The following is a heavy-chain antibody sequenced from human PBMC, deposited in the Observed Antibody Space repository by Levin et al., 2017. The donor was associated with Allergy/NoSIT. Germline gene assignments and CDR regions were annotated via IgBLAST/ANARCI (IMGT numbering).Heavy chain of an antibody. D-gene: IGHD2-8*01. CDR3: TTDLQVLMVYAKHPGAPDSYGMDV. CDR2: IKSKTDGGTT. J-gene: IGHJ6*02. CDR1: GFTFSNAW. V-gene: IGHV3-15*01. Sequence: GESLKISCAASGFTFSNAWMSWVRQAPGKGLEWVGRIKSKTDGGTTDYAAPVKGRFTISRDDSKNTLYLQMNSLKTEDTAVYYCTTDLQVLMVYAKHPGAPDSYGMDVWGQGTTVTVSS.